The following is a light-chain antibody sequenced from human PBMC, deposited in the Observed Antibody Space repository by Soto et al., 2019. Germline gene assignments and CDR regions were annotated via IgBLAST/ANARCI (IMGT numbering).Light chain of an antibody. CDR2: QDN. Sequence: NFMLTQPHSVSESPGKTVNISCTRSGGSIANNYVQWYQQRPGSAPTPVIFQDNERPSGVPDRFSGSIDRSSNSASFTISGLWTEDEADYYCHSYDTSAHWLFGAVTKVTVL. V-gene: IGLV6-57*04. J-gene: IGLJ3*02. CDR3: HSYDTSAHWL. CDR1: GGSIANNY.